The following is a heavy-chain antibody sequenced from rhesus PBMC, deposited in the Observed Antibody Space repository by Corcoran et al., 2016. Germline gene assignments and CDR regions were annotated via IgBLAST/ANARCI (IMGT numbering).Heavy chain of an antibody. Sequence: QVQLQESGPGLVKPSETLSLTCAVAGGSISGYYWNWLRQPPGKRLEWIGYCGGSRGSTDYNPSLKSRVTISTNTAKSQFSRKLSSVTAADTAVYYCARNCRGWGRGVLVTVSS. CDR3: ARNCRG. CDR1: GGSISGYY. V-gene: IGHV4-165*02. CDR2: CGGSRGST. J-gene: IGHJ5-2*02.